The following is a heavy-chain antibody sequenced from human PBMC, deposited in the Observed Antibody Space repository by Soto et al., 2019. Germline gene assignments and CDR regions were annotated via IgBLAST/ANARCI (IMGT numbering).Heavy chain of an antibody. CDR3: ARGQANTNTGFDYLDY. J-gene: IGHJ4*02. Sequence: QVQLVQSGAEVKKPGASVKVSCKASGYTFTSYGITWVRQAPGQGLEWMGWISTYTGNTNHAQKLQGRVTMTTDTSTSTAFMEVRSLRSDDTAVYYCARGQANTNTGFDYLDYWGQGTLFTVSS. CDR1: GYTFTSYG. V-gene: IGHV1-18*01. D-gene: IGHD5-12*01. CDR2: ISTYTGNT.